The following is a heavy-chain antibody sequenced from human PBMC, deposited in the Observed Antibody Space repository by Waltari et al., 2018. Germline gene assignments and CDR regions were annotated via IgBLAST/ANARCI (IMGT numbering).Heavy chain of an antibody. CDR3: AKDENFWSDYLDY. Sequence: EVQLLESGGGLVQPGGSLRLSCAASGFTFSNYAMSWVRQAPGKGLEWVSAISGSGGSTYYADSVKGRFTISRDNSKNTLYLQMNSLRAEDTVVYYCAKDENFWSDYLDYWGQGTLVTVSS. V-gene: IGHV3-23*01. CDR1: GFTFSNYA. J-gene: IGHJ4*02. D-gene: IGHD3-3*01. CDR2: ISGSGGST.